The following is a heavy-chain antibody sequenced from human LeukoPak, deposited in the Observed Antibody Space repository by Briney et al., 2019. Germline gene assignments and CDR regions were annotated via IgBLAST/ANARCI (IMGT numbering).Heavy chain of an antibody. J-gene: IGHJ4*02. CDR2: IKQDGSEK. V-gene: IGHV3-7*01. Sequence: GGSLRLSCAASGFTFSSYGMHWVRQAPGKGLEWVANIKQDGSEKYYVDSVKGRFTISRDNAKNSLYLQMNSLRAEDTAVYYCASHTEGPVDWGQGTLVTVSS. CDR3: ASHTEGPVD. CDR1: GFTFSSYG.